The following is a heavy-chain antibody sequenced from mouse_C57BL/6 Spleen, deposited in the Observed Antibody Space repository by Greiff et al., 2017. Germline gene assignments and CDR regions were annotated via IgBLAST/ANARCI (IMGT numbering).Heavy chain of an antibody. D-gene: IGHD4-1*01. CDR3: ARGRNWDGPFDY. CDR1: GFTFSDYG. V-gene: IGHV5-17*01. Sequence: VQLKESGGGLVKPGGSLKLSCAASGFTFSDYGMHWVRQAPEKGLEWVAYISSGSSTIYYADTVKGRFTISRDNAKNTLFLQMTSLRSEDTAMYYCARGRNWDGPFDYWGQGTTLTVSS. CDR2: ISSGSSTI. J-gene: IGHJ2*01.